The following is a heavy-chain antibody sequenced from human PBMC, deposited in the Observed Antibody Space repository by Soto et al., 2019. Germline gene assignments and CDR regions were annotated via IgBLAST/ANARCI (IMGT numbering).Heavy chain of an antibody. D-gene: IGHD6-6*01. V-gene: IGHV6-1*01. CDR3: ARSIAARPRPEGPNNWFDP. CDR1: GDSVSSNSAA. J-gene: IGHJ5*02. CDR2: TYYRSKWYN. Sequence: QVQLQQSGPGLVTPSQTLSLTCAISGDSVSSNSAAWNWIRQSPSRGLEWLGRTYYRSKWYNDYAVSVKRRITINPGTSKNQFSLQLNSVTPEDTAVYYCARSIAARPRPEGPNNWFDPWGQGTLVTVSS.